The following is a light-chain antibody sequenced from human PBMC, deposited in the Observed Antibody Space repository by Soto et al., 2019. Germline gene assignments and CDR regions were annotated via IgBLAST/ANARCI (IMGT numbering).Light chain of an antibody. V-gene: IGKV3-20*01. Sequence: DIVLTQSPGPLSLSPGERATLSCKASQSVSNNYLAWYQQKPGQAPRILIYGASNRATGIPDRFSGGGSGTVFTLTISRLDPEYVAVYYCQQYGSSGTFGQGTKVDIK. J-gene: IGKJ1*01. CDR2: GAS. CDR1: QSVSNNY. CDR3: QQYGSSGT.